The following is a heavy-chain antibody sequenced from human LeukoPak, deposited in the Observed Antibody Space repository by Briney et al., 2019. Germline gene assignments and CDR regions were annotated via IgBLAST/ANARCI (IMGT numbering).Heavy chain of an antibody. V-gene: IGHV1-69*05. CDR1: GYTFTSYD. CDR2: IIPIFGTA. J-gene: IGHJ4*02. CDR3: ARDFPYCSSTSCYVD. D-gene: IGHD2-2*01. Sequence: SVKVSCKATGYTFTSYDINWVRQAPGQGLEWMGGIIPIFGTANYAQKFQGRVTITTDESTSTAYMELSSLRSEDTAVYYCARDFPYCSSTSCYVDWGQGTLVTASS.